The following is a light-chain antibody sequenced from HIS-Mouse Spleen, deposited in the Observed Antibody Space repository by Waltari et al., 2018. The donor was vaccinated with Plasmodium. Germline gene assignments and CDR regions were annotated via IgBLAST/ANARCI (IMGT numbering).Light chain of an antibody. Sequence: QSVLTQPPSASGTPGQRVTISCSGSSSNIGSNTVNWYQQLPGTAPKPLIYSNNQRPSGVPDRFSGSKSRTSASLAISGLQSEDEADYYCAAWDDSLNGPVFGGGTKLTVL. V-gene: IGLV1-44*01. CDR3: AAWDDSLNGPV. J-gene: IGLJ2*01. CDR1: SSNIGSNT. CDR2: SNN.